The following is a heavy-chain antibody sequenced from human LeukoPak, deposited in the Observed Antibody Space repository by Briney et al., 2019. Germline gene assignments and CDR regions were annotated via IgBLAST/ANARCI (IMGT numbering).Heavy chain of an antibody. J-gene: IGHJ4*02. CDR1: GYTFTTYP. D-gene: IGHD6-19*01. CDR2: ITTYNGDT. Sequence: ASVKVSCETSGYTFTTYPINWVRQAPGRGLEWMGWITTYNGDTNYAQNLQGRVTMTADTSTSTAYMELRGLRSDDTAVYYCARRSTLYSSGRFYFDYWGQGTLVTVSS. V-gene: IGHV1-18*01. CDR3: ARRSTLYSSGRFYFDY.